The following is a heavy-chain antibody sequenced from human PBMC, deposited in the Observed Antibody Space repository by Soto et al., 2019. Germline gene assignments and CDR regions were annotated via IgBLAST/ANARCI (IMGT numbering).Heavy chain of an antibody. V-gene: IGHV3-23*01. CDR1: GFTFSSYG. CDR3: AKDLLEYSSGWFGAFDI. Sequence: GSLMLWCAASGFTFSSYGMSWVRQAPGKGLEWVSAISGSGGSTYYADSVKGRFTISRDNSKNTLYLQMNSLRAEDTAVYYCAKDLLEYSSGWFGAFDIWGQGTMVTVSS. CDR2: ISGSGGST. D-gene: IGHD6-19*01. J-gene: IGHJ3*02.